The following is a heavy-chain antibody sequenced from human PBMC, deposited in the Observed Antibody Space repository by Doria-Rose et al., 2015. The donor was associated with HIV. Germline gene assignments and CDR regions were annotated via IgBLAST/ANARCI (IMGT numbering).Heavy chain of an antibody. D-gene: IGHD3-16*01. J-gene: IGHJ1*01. V-gene: IGHV4-34*01. CDR3: ARRTQYYSVSLGYFHH. CDR2: INHSGTT. Sequence: QVQLQQWGAGLLNPSENLSLTCAVYGGSFSGYHWSWIRQSPGKGLEWIGEINHSGTTNYNPSLVSRVTVSVDTSKNQFSLNLTSVTAADTAMYYCARRTQYYSVSLGYFHHWGQGSLVTVSS. CDR1: GGSFSGYH.